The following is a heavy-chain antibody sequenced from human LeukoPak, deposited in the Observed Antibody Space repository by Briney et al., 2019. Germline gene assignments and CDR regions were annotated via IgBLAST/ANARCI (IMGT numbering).Heavy chain of an antibody. V-gene: IGHV4-59*01. CDR2: IYYSGST. Sequence: SETLSLTCTVSGGSISSYYWSWIRQPPGKGLEWIGYIYYSGSTNYNPSLMSRVTILVDTSKNQFSLKLSSVTAADTALYYCARVTRAYNYGSDFWDQGTLVTVSS. CDR3: ARVTRAYNYGSDF. CDR1: GGSISSYY. J-gene: IGHJ4*02. D-gene: IGHD5-18*01.